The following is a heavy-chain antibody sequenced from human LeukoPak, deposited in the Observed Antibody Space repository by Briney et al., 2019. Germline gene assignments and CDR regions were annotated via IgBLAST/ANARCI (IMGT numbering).Heavy chain of an antibody. CDR3: AKALEQLVHDAFDI. V-gene: IGHV3-30*02. D-gene: IGHD6-6*01. CDR1: GFTFSSYG. J-gene: IGHJ3*02. CDR2: IRYDGSNK. Sequence: GGSLRLSCAASGFTFSSYGMQWVRQAPGKGLEWVAFIRYDGSNKYYADSVKGRFTISRDNSKNTLCLQMNSLRAEDTAVYYCAKALEQLVHDAFDIWGQGTMVTVSS.